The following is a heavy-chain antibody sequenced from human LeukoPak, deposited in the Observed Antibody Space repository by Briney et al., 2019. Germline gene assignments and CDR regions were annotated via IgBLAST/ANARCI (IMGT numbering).Heavy chain of an antibody. CDR2: ISDSGRYI. V-gene: IGHV3-23*01. CDR1: DFTFSSYD. Sequence: GGPLRLSCVASDFTFSSYDMTWVRQAPGKGLEWDASISDSGRYIFSADSMRGRFTISRDNSAKTLYLEIYSLRVDDTATYFCGGKFPGAAYYFDSWGQGTLVAVSS. D-gene: IGHD2-21*01. J-gene: IGHJ4*02. CDR3: GGKFPGAAYYFDS.